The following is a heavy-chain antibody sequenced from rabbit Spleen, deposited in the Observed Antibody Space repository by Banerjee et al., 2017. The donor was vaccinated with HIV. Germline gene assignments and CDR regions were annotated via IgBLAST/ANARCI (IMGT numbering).Heavy chain of an antibody. CDR3: ARDTGTSFSTYGMDL. CDR1: GISFGISDY. Sequence: QQQLEESGGGLVKPGGTLTLTCKASGISFGISDYMCWVRQAPGKGLEWIACIYAGSSGSTYSASWAKGRFTISKTSSTTVTLQMTSLTAADTATYFCARDTGTSFSTYGMDLWGPGTLVTVS. V-gene: IGHV1S45*01. J-gene: IGHJ6*01. CDR2: IYAGSSGST. D-gene: IGHD8-1*01.